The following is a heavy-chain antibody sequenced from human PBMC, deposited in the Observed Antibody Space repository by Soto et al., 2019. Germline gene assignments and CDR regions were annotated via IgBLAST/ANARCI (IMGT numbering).Heavy chain of an antibody. Sequence: SETLSLTCTVSGGSISSYYWGWIRQPPGKGLEWIGYIYYSGSTNYNPSLKSRVTISVDTSKNQFSLKLSSVTAADTAVYYCARVPIWGDAWFVPWGQGTLVTVSS. D-gene: IGHD3-16*01. J-gene: IGHJ5*02. CDR2: IYYSGST. CDR1: GGSISSYY. V-gene: IGHV4-59*01. CDR3: ARVPIWGDAWFVP.